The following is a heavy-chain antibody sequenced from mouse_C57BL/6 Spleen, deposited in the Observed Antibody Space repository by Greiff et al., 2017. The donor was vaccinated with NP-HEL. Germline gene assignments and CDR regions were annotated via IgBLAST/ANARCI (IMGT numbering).Heavy chain of an antibody. CDR1: GYTFTSYW. Sequence: QQSCKASGYTFTSYWMHWVKQRPGRGLEWIGRIDPNSGGTKYNEKFKSKATLTVDKPSSTAYMQLSSLTSEDSAVYYCARGGDYGSFFDDWGKGTTLTVAS. D-gene: IGHD1-1*01. J-gene: IGHJ2*01. CDR2: IDPNSGGT. V-gene: IGHV1-72*01. CDR3: ARGGDYGSFFDD.